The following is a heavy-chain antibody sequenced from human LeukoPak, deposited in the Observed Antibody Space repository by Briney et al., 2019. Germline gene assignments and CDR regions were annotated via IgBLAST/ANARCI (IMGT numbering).Heavy chain of an antibody. CDR3: ARGIAAAGTGFDP. Sequence: SETLSLTCAVYGGSFSGYYWCWIRQPPGKGLEWIGEINHSGSTNYNPSHKSRVTISVDTSKNQFSLKLSSVTAADTAVYYCARGIAAAGTGFDPWGQGTLVTVSS. CDR1: GGSFSGYY. V-gene: IGHV4-34*01. J-gene: IGHJ5*02. D-gene: IGHD6-13*01. CDR2: INHSGST.